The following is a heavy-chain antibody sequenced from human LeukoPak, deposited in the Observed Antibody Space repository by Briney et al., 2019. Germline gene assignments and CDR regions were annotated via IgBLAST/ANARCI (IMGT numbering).Heavy chain of an antibody. CDR2: FDPEDGET. Sequence: GASVKVSCKVSGYTLTELSMHWVRQAPGKGLEWMGGFDPEDGETIYAQKFQGRVTMTEDTSTDTAYMELSSLRSEDTAVYYCAADIPDYYGSGTHPGYWGQGTLVTVSS. J-gene: IGHJ4*02. D-gene: IGHD3-10*01. CDR1: GYTLTELS. V-gene: IGHV1-24*01. CDR3: AADIPDYYGSGTHPGY.